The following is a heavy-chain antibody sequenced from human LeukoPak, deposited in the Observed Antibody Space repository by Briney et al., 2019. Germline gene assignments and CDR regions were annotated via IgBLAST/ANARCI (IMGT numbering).Heavy chain of an antibody. CDR2: ISGSGGST. V-gene: IGHV3-23*01. Sequence: GGSLRLFCAASGFTFSSYAMSWVRQAPGKGLQWVSAISGSGGSTYYADSVKGRFTISRDNSKNTLYLQMNSLRAEDTAVYYCAKVRDSGIFDYWGQGTLVTVSS. J-gene: IGHJ4*02. D-gene: IGHD1-1*01. CDR1: GFTFSSYA. CDR3: AKVRDSGIFDY.